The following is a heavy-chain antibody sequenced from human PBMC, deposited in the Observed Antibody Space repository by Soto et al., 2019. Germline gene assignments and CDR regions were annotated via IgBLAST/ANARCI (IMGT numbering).Heavy chain of an antibody. D-gene: IGHD6-13*01. V-gene: IGHV1-69*02. Sequence: QVQLVQSGAEVKKPGSSVKVSCKASGGTISSYPISWVRQAPGQGLEWMGRIIPILGIANYAQKFQGRVTITADKATNTADMELSSLRSEYTAVSYCAGLPPAAGYLDCWGQGTLVTVSS. J-gene: IGHJ4*02. CDR1: GGTISSYP. CDR3: AGLPPAAGYLDC. CDR2: IIPILGIA.